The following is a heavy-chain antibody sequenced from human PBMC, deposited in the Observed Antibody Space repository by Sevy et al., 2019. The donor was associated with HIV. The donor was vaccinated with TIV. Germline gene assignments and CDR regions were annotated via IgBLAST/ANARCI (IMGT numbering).Heavy chain of an antibody. J-gene: IGHJ3*02. Sequence: SETLSLTCTVSGGSISSGGYYWSWIRQHPGKGLEWIGYIYYSGSTYYNPSLKSRVTTSVDTSKNQFSLKLSSVTAADTAVYYCARDRYSYGYVHAFDIWGQGTMVTVSS. V-gene: IGHV4-31*03. CDR2: IYYSGST. CDR1: GGSISSGGYY. D-gene: IGHD5-18*01. CDR3: ARDRYSYGYVHAFDI.